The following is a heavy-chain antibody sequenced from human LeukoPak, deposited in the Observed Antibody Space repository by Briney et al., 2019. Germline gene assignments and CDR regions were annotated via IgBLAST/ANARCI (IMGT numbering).Heavy chain of an antibody. Sequence: GGSLRLSCAASGFTFSSYDMSWVRQAPGKGLEWVSAISGSGGSTYYADSVKGRFTISRDNSKNTLYLQMNSLRAEDTAVYYCAKFRGDYYYYYYYMDVWGKGTTVTVSS. CDR2: ISGSGGST. CDR3: AKFRGDYYYYYYYMDV. V-gene: IGHV3-23*01. CDR1: GFTFSSYD. D-gene: IGHD4-17*01. J-gene: IGHJ6*03.